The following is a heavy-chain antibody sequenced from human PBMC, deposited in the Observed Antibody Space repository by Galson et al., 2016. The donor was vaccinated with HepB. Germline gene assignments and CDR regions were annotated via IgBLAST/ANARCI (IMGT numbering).Heavy chain of an antibody. CDR3: VTERGGTGFDI. CDR2: IIPAYGLE. CDR1: GGTFNNYG. Sequence: SVKVSCKASGGTFNNYGINWLRQAPGQSLEWMGGIIPAYGLEDSAQSFQGRVTLTADESTSTAYLELRGLRSDDTAVYYCVTERGGTGFDIWDQGTMVTVSS. J-gene: IGHJ3*02. V-gene: IGHV1-69*13. D-gene: IGHD3/OR15-3a*01.